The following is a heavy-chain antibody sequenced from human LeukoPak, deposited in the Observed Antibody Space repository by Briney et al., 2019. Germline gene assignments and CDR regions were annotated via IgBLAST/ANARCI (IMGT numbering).Heavy chain of an antibody. Sequence: EGSLRLSCAASGFTVSSNYMSWVRQAPGKGLEWVSVIYSGGSTYYADSVKGRFTISRDNSKNTLYLQMNSLRAEDTAVYYCARGSGYYDSSGPPGDAFDIGGQGTMVTVSS. CDR3: ARGSGYYDSSGPPGDAFDI. CDR1: GFTVSSNY. D-gene: IGHD3-22*01. V-gene: IGHV3-66*01. CDR2: IYSGGST. J-gene: IGHJ3*02.